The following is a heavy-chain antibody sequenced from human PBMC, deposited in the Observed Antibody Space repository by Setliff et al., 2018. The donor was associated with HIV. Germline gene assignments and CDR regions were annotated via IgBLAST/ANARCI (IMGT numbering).Heavy chain of an antibody. CDR3: AREKGRYFDWSHTRDAFDI. CDR2: IFSSGRT. D-gene: IGHD3-9*01. CDR1: GGSISSYY. J-gene: IGHJ3*02. Sequence: SETLSLTCSVSGGSISSYYWSWIRQPPGKGLEWIGRIFSSGRTNYNPSLKSRVTMSLDTSKNQFSLNLSSVTAADTAVYYCAREKGRYFDWSHTRDAFDIWGQGTMVTVSS. V-gene: IGHV4-4*07.